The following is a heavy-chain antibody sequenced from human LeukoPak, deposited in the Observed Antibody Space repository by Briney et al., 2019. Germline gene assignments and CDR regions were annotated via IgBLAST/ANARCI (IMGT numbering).Heavy chain of an antibody. Sequence: PGGSLRLSCAASGFTFSSYSMNWVRQAPGKGLEWVSSISSTSNYKYYADSVKGRFTISRDDAKNSLYLHMNSLRAEDTALYYCARWGPRSAPWGQGTLVTVSS. CDR3: ARWGPRSAP. D-gene: IGHD3-16*01. CDR2: ISSTSNYK. CDR1: GFTFSSYS. V-gene: IGHV3-21*01. J-gene: IGHJ5*02.